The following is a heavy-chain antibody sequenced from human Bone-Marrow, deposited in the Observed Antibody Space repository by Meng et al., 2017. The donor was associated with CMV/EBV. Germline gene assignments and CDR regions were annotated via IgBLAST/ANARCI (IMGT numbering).Heavy chain of an antibody. V-gene: IGHV4-4*07. CDR3: ARGHGVPAAMRPIDS. D-gene: IGHD2-2*01. CDR2: IYTSGST. Sequence: ESLNSSCSSSGASISSYFWSWIRQPAGKGLEWIGRIYTSGSTNYNPSLKSRVTISVDTSKTQFSLSLSSVTAADTALYYCARGHGVPAAMRPIDSWGQGSLVTVSS. J-gene: IGHJ4*02. CDR1: GASISSYF.